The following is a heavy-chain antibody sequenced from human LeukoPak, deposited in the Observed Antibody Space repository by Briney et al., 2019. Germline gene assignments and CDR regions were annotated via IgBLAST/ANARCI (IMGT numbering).Heavy chain of an antibody. V-gene: IGHV4-59*08. CDR1: GGSISTNY. J-gene: IGHJ4*02. Sequence: SETLSLTCTVSGGSISTNYWSWIRQSPGKGLEWIGYLYNGASTGYSPALKSRVTLTLDTSKNLFSLKLSSVTAADTAVYYCAGHRGSYYYFDYWGQGTLVTVSS. CDR2: LYNGAST. D-gene: IGHD1-26*01. CDR3: AGHRGSYYYFDY.